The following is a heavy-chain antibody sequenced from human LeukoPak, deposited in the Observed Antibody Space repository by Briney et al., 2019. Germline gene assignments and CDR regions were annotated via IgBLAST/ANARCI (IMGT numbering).Heavy chain of an antibody. CDR1: GFTFSSYS. V-gene: IGHV3-21*01. D-gene: IGHD4-17*01. CDR2: ISSSSSYI. Sequence: NPGGSLRLSCAASGFTFSSYSMNWVRQAPGKGLEWVSSISSSSSYIYYADSVKGRFTISRDNAKNSLYLQMNSLRAEDTAVHYCARGGTVTLNWFDPWGQGTLVTVSS. CDR3: ARGGTVTLNWFDP. J-gene: IGHJ5*02.